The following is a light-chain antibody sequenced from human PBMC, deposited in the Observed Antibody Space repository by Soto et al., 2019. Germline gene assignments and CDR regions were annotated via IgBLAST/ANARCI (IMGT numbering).Light chain of an antibody. CDR3: QQYDTYPVT. V-gene: IGKV1-5*03. Sequence: DIQMTQSPSMLSASVGDRVTITCRASQSIRSWLAWYQVKSGKAPKLLIYKTSSLDSGVPSRFSGSGSGTDFTLTIGDLQPDDFATYYCQQYDTYPVTFGPGTKVESK. J-gene: IGKJ3*01. CDR1: QSIRSW. CDR2: KTS.